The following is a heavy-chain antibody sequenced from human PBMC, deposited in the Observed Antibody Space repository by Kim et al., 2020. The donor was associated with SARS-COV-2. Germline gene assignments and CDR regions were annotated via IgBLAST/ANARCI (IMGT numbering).Heavy chain of an antibody. CDR1: GFSLSASGVA. Sequence: SGPTLVKPTQTLTLTCTFSGFSLSASGVAVGWIRQPPGKALEWLALIYWDDDKRYSPSLKSRLTITKDTSENQVVLTMTDMDPVDTATYYCARNWEANYFDYWGQGTLVTVSS. CDR2: IYWDDDK. D-gene: IGHD7-27*01. CDR3: ARNWEANYFDY. V-gene: IGHV2-5*02. J-gene: IGHJ4*02.